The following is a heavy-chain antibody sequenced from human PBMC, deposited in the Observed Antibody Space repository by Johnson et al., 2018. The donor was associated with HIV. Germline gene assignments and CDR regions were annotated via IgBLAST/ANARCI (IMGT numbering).Heavy chain of an antibody. V-gene: IGHV3-33*01. J-gene: IGHJ3*02. CDR2: IWPDGSNR. Sequence: VQLMESGGDVVQPGTSLRLSCEASGLILSGYGLHWVRQAPGKGLEWVAVIWPDGSNRYYAASVKGRFTISRDNSKTTLYLHMNSLRAEDTAVYYCARDLGVATAKVNAFDIWGQGTMVTVSS. CDR1: GLILSGYG. D-gene: IGHD5-12*01. CDR3: ARDLGVATAKVNAFDI.